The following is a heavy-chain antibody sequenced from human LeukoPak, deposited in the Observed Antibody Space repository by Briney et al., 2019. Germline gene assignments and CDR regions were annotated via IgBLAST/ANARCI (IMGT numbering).Heavy chain of an antibody. J-gene: IGHJ4*02. D-gene: IGHD6-13*01. CDR1: GGSFSGYY. CDR3: ARGVGSSWYGARQYFDY. V-gene: IGHV4-34*01. CDR2: INHSGST. Sequence: SETLSLTCAVYGGSFSGYYWSWIRQPPGKGLEWIGEINHSGSTNYNPSLKSRVTISVDTSKNQFSLKLSSVTAADTAVYYCARGVGSSWYGARQYFDYWGQGTLVTVSS.